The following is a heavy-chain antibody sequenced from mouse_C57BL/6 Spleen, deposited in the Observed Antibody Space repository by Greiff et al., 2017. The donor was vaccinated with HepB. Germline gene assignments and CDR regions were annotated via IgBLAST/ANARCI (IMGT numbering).Heavy chain of an antibody. V-gene: IGHV1-55*01. J-gene: IGHJ4*01. CDR1: GYTFTSYW. CDR3: ARGAYYYGSSPYYYAMDY. CDR2: IYPGSGST. D-gene: IGHD1-1*01. Sequence: VKLQQPGAELVKPGASVKMSCKASGYTFTSYWITWVKQRPGQGLEWIGDIYPGSGSTNYNEKFKSKATLTVDTSSSTAYMQLSSLTSEDSAVYYCARGAYYYGSSPYYYAMDYWGQGTSVTVSS.